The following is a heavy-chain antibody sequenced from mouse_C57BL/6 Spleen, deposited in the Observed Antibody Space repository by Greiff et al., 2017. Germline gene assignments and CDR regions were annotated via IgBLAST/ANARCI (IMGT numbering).Heavy chain of an antibody. J-gene: IGHJ1*03. V-gene: IGHV1-69*01. CDR1: GYTFTSYW. D-gene: IGHD1-1*01. Sequence: QVQLQQPGAELVMPGASVKLSCKASGYTFTSYWMHWVKQRPGQGLEWIGEIDPSDSYTNYNQKFKGKSTLPVDKSSSTAYMQLSSLTSEDSAVYYCARGDYYGSSYVGWYFDVWGTGTTVTVSS. CDR3: ARGDYYGSSYVGWYFDV. CDR2: IDPSDSYT.